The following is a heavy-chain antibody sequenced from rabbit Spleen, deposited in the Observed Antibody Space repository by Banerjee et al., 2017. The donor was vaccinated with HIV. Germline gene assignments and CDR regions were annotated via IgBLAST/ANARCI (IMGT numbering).Heavy chain of an antibody. J-gene: IGHJ6*01. Sequence: QEQLVESGGGLVKPGASLTLTCTASGVSFSLSSYMCWVRQAPGKGLEWIACIDSGSSGFTYYATWAIGRFTCSKPSSTTVTLQMTCLTAADTATYFCARDTSSSFSSYGMDLWGQGTLVTVS. CDR2: IDSGSSGFT. V-gene: IGHV1S45*01. CDR1: GVSFSLSSY. CDR3: ARDTSSSFSSYGMDL. D-gene: IGHD1-1*01.